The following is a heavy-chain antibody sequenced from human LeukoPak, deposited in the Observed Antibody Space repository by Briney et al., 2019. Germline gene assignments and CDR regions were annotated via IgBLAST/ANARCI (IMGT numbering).Heavy chain of an antibody. V-gene: IGHV4-59*12. Sequence: SETLSLTCTVSGGSISSYYWSWIRQPPGKGLEWIGSIYVGGSTYYNPSLKRRVTISADTSKNQFSLKLTSVTAADTAVYYCARYSSGCYMGDYWGQGTLVTVSS. CDR2: IYVGGST. CDR1: GGSISSYY. J-gene: IGHJ4*02. CDR3: ARYSSGCYMGDY. D-gene: IGHD6-19*01.